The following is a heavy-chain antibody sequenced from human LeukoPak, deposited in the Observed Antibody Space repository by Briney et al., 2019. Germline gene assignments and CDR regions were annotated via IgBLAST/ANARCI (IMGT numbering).Heavy chain of an antibody. CDR3: ARDGIAAAGLY. CDR1: GFTFSSYS. D-gene: IGHD6-13*01. CDR2: IGSGTTTI. V-gene: IGHV3-48*04. Sequence: GGSLRLPCAASGFTFSSYSMNWVRQAPGKGLEWISFIGSGTTTIYYADSVKGRFTISRDNAKNSLYLQMNSLRAEDTAVYYCARDGIAAAGLYWGQGTLVTVSS. J-gene: IGHJ4*02.